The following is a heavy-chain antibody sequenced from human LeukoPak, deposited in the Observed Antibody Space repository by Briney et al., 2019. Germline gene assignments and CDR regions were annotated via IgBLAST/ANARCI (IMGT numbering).Heavy chain of an antibody. CDR1: GFTFSSTG. V-gene: IGHV3-30*04. CDR2: ISPDGTKT. CDR3: ATEGEEWTNFDY. D-gene: IGHD3-3*01. J-gene: IGHJ4*02. Sequence: GSLRLSCVASGFTFSSTGLHWVRQAPGKGLEWVAMISPDGTKTFYTDSMKGRLTISRDNSNSTLYLQMNSLRVEDTALYYCATEGEEWTNFDYWGQGTLVIVSS.